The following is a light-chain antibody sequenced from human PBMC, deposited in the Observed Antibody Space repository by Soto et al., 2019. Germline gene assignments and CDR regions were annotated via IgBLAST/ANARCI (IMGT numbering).Light chain of an antibody. CDR3: AAWDDSLNGLV. Sequence: QSVLTQPPSVSGTPGQRVSISCSGSRSNIGINAVDWYHQLPGTAPKVLIYANNQRPSGVPDRFSGSKSGTSASLAINGLQSDDKAHYYCAAWDDSLNGLVFGGGTKVTVL. J-gene: IGLJ2*01. V-gene: IGLV1-44*01. CDR2: ANN. CDR1: RSNIGINA.